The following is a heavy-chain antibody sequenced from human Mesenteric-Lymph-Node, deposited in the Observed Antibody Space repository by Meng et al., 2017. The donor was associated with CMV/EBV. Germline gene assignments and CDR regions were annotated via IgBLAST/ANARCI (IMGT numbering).Heavy chain of an antibody. J-gene: IGHJ5*02. Sequence: GGSLRLSCAASGFTFSSHSMNWVRQTPGKGLEWVSYISSSSSTIFYADSLKGRFTISRDNAKNSLYLQMNSLRAEDTAVYYCVRDLAVKARPSTWFDPWGQGTLVTVSS. D-gene: IGHD6-6*01. CDR2: ISSSSSTI. V-gene: IGHV3-48*04. CDR3: VRDLAVKARPSTWFDP. CDR1: GFTFSSHS.